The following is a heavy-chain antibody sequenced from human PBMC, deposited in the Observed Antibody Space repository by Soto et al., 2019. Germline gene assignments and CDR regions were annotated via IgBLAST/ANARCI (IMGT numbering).Heavy chain of an antibody. CDR3: ARDFLTMVFPPYYYYSGMDV. CDR1: GYTFTSYG. V-gene: IGHV1-18*01. J-gene: IGHJ6*02. CDR2: ISAYNGNT. D-gene: IGHD3-10*01. Sequence: ASVKVSCKASGYTFTSYGISWVRQAPGQGLEWMGWISAYNGNTNYAQKLQGRVTMTTDTSTSTAYMELRSLRSDDTAVYYCARDFLTMVFPPYYYYSGMDVWGQGTTVTVSS.